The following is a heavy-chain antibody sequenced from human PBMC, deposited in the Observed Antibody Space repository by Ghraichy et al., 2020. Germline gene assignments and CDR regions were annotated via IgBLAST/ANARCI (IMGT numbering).Heavy chain of an antibody. D-gene: IGHD3-9*01. CDR2: TRNKANSYTT. CDR3: ATLVLRYFDWFPC. Sequence: GGSLRLSCAASGFTFSDHYMDWVRQAPGKGLEWVGRTRNKANSYTTEYAASVKGRFTISRDDSKNSLYLQMNSLKTEDTAVYYCATLVLRYFDWFPCWGQGTLVTVSS. CDR1: GFTFSDHY. J-gene: IGHJ4*02. V-gene: IGHV3-72*01.